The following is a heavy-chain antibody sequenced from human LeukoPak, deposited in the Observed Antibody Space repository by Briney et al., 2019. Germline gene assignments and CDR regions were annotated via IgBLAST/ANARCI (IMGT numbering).Heavy chain of an antibody. CDR1: GGTFSSYA. D-gene: IGHD5-18*01. CDR3: ATRGYSYGYYFDY. CDR2: IIPIFGAA. V-gene: IGHV1-69*13. Sequence: SVRVSCKASGGTFSSYAISWVRQAPGQGLEWMGGIIPIFGAANYAQKFQGRVTITADESTSTAYMELSSLRSEDTAVYYCATRGYSYGYYFDYWGQGTLVTVSS. J-gene: IGHJ4*02.